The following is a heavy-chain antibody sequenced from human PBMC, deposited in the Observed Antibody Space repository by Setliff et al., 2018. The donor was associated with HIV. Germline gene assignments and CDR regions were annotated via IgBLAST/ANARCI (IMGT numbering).Heavy chain of an antibody. CDR1: GGFIGTYY. CDR3: ARGRVTLNGVAAGHHYMDV. J-gene: IGHJ6*03. V-gene: IGHV4-59*13. D-gene: IGHD3-3*01. CDR2: VYYTGTT. Sequence: LSLTCTVSGGFIGTYYWSWIRQSPGKGLEWIGSVYYTGTTNYNPSLESRVTTSVDTSKNQFSLRLMSLTAADTAIYYCARGRVTLNGVAAGHHYMDVWGKGNTVTVSS.